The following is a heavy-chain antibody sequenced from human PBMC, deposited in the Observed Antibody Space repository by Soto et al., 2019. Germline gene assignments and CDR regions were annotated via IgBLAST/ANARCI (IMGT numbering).Heavy chain of an antibody. V-gene: IGHV1-24*01. Sequence: ASVKVSCKVSGYTLTELSMHWVRQAPGKGLEWMGGFDPEDGETIYAQKFQGRVTMTEDTSTDTAYMELSSLRSEGTAVYYCATGRLLEWFPDAFDIWGQGTMVTVSS. CDR1: GYTLTELS. D-gene: IGHD3-3*01. CDR2: FDPEDGET. J-gene: IGHJ3*02. CDR3: ATGRLLEWFPDAFDI.